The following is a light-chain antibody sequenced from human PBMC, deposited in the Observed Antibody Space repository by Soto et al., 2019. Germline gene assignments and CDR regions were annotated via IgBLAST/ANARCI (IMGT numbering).Light chain of an antibody. CDR1: SSDVGGYNY. Sequence: QSALTQPASVSVSPGQSITISCTGTSSDVGGYNYVSWYQQHPGKAPKLMIYEVSNRPSGVSNRFSGSKSGNTASLTISGLQAEDEADYYCSSYTSSSLYVFGTGTKLTVL. J-gene: IGLJ1*01. CDR2: EVS. CDR3: SSYTSSSLYV. V-gene: IGLV2-14*01.